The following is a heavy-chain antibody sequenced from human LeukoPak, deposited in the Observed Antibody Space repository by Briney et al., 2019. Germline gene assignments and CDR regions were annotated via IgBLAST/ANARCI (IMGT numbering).Heavy chain of an antibody. CDR2: INPNSGGT. D-gene: IGHD2-2*02. CDR3: ARGVVPAAIEGNWFYP. Sequence: ASVKVSCKASGYTFTGYYMHWVRQAPGQGLEWMGWINPNSGGTNYAQKFQGRVTMTRDTSISTAYMELSRLRSDDTAVYYCARGVVPAAIEGNWFYPWGQGTLVTVSS. J-gene: IGHJ5*02. CDR1: GYTFTGYY. V-gene: IGHV1-2*02.